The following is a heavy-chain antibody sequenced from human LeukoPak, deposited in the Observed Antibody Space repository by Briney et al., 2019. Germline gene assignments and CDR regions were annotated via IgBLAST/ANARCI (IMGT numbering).Heavy chain of an antibody. J-gene: IGHJ4*02. CDR3: ARLDTAMDPYYFDY. V-gene: IGHV4-39*07. D-gene: IGHD5-18*01. CDR1: GGSISSGDYY. Sequence: SETLSLTCTVSGGSISSGDYYWSWIRQPPGKGLEWIGEINQSGSTNYNPSLKSRVTISIDTSKNQFSLKVNSVTAADAAVYYCARLDTAMDPYYFDYWGQGILVTVSS. CDR2: INQSGST.